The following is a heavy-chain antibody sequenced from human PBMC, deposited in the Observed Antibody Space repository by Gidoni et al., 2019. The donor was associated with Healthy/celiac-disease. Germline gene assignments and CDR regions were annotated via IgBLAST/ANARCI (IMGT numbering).Heavy chain of an antibody. CDR3: ATLITMVRGVIIHYYYGMDV. Sequence: QVQLVPSGAEVKKPGASVQVSCKVSGYTLTELPMHWVRQAPGKGLEWMGGFDPEDGETIYAQKFQGRVTMTEDTSTDTAYMELSSLRSEDTAVYYCATLITMVRGVIIHYYYGMDVWGQGTTVTVSS. CDR1: GYTLTELP. CDR2: FDPEDGET. J-gene: IGHJ6*02. V-gene: IGHV1-24*01. D-gene: IGHD3-10*01.